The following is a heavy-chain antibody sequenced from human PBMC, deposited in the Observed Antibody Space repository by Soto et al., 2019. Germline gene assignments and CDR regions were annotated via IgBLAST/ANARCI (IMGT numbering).Heavy chain of an antibody. Sequence: EVQLLESEGGLVQPGGSLRLSCAASGFTFSNYAMNWVRQAPGKGLEWVSAIDNTGAGIYYAESVKGRFTISIYNSKNKLYLHINSLRDDDPATYYCAKDDGICWHHTLRSWGKGTLVIVSS. CDR3: AKDDGICWHHTLRS. J-gene: IGHJ4*02. V-gene: IGHV3-23*01. D-gene: IGHD3-3*02. CDR1: GFTFSNYA. CDR2: IDNTGAGI.